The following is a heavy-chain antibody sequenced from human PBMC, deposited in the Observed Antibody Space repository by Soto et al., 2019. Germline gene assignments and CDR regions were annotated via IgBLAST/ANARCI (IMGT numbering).Heavy chain of an antibody. CDR3: AKDRSTMIVVVPAADAFDI. CDR1: GFTFSSYA. Sequence: GCSLRLSCAASGFTFSSYAMSWVRQAPGKGLEWVSAISGSGGSTYYADSVKGRFTISRDNSKNTLYLQMNSLRAEDTAVYYCAKDRSTMIVVVPAADAFDIWGQGTMVTVSS. V-gene: IGHV3-23*01. J-gene: IGHJ3*02. D-gene: IGHD3-22*01. CDR2: ISGSGGST.